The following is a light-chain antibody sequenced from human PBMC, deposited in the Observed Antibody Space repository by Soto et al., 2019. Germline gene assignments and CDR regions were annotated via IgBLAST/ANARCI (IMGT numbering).Light chain of an antibody. Sequence: DIQMTQSPSSLSASVGDRVAITCQASQGIRNSLAWYQQKPGKVPKLLIYAASTLQSGVPSRFSGSGPGTDFTLTISSLQPEDVATYYCQKYNSAPFTFGPGNKVDIK. J-gene: IGKJ3*01. V-gene: IGKV1-27*01. CDR2: AAS. CDR1: QGIRNS. CDR3: QKYNSAPFT.